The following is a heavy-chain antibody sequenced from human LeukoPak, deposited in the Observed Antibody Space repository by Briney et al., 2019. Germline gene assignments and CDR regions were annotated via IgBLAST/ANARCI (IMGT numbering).Heavy chain of an antibody. CDR2: IKHDEREE. CDR1: GFTFSESW. CDR3: ARDLRGIVVVPAAIGVRVDYYYYGMDV. Sequence: GGSLRLSCVASGFTFSESWMTWVRQAPGKGLEWVASIKHDEREEYYADSVKGRFSMSRDNGKNSLYLQMNSLRAEDTAVYYCARDLRGIVVVPAAIGVRVDYYYYGMDVWGQGTTVTVSS. D-gene: IGHD2-2*02. V-gene: IGHV3-7*01. J-gene: IGHJ6*02.